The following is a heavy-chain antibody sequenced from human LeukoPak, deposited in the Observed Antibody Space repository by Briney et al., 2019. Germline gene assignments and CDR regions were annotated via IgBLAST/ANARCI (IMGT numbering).Heavy chain of an antibody. Sequence: PSETLSLTCTVSGYSISSGYYWGWIRQPPGKGLEWIGSIYYSGSTYYNPSLKSRVTISVDTSKNQFSLKLSSVTAADTAVYYCASLSMVRGVETFDYWGQGTLVTVSS. D-gene: IGHD3-10*01. CDR2: IYYSGST. CDR1: GYSISSGYY. CDR3: ASLSMVRGVETFDY. J-gene: IGHJ4*02. V-gene: IGHV4-38-2*02.